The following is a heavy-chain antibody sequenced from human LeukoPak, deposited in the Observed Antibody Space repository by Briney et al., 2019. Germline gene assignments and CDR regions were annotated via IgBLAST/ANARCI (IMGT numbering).Heavy chain of an antibody. CDR1: GVTVSNNY. CDR3: ARDPPGIAAGGNGA. J-gene: IGHJ5*02. CDR2: IYSGGGT. V-gene: IGHV3-53*01. D-gene: IGHD6-13*01. Sequence: TGGSLRLSCVASGVTVSNNYMCWVRQAPGKGLEWVSLIYSGGGTSYADSVKGRFTISRDASKNTVYLQMNSLRPEDTAIYYCARDPPGIAAGGNGAWGQGTLVTVSS.